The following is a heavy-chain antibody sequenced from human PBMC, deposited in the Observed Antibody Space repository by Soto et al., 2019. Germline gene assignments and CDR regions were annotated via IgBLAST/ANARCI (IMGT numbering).Heavy chain of an antibody. CDR3: AKDGRRYCSGGSCYGGIDY. Sequence: QVQLVESGGGVVQPGRSLRLSCAASGFTFSSYGMHWVRQAPGKGLEWVAVISYDGSNKYYADSVKGRFTISRDNSKNTLYLQMNSLRAEDTAVYYCAKDGRRYCSGGSCYGGIDYWGQGTLVTVSS. V-gene: IGHV3-30*18. J-gene: IGHJ4*02. CDR2: ISYDGSNK. D-gene: IGHD2-15*01. CDR1: GFTFSSYG.